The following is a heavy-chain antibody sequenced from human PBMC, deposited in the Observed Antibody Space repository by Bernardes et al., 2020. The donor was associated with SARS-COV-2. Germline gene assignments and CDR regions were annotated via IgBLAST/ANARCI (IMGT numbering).Heavy chain of an antibody. J-gene: IGHJ3*01. Sequence: GALRLSCAVSGLTIGDYYMSWIRQAPGRGLEWVSYITTSGYTNYADSVRGRFTVSRDNAKNSLNLQMNRLRAEDTAVYYCAIEGASNVFDLWGQGTMVNVSS. D-gene: IGHD6-6*01. CDR3: AIEGASNVFDL. V-gene: IGHV3-11*06. CDR2: ITTSGYT. CDR1: GLTIGDYY.